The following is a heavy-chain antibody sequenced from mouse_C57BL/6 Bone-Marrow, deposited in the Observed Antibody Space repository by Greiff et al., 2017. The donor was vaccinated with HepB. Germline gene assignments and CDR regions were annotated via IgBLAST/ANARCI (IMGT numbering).Heavy chain of an antibody. D-gene: IGHD2-5*01. J-gene: IGHJ4*01. V-gene: IGHV2-2*01. CDR3: ASPAYYSNYVYYAMDY. Sequence: VKLQESGPGLVQPSQSLSITCTVSGFSLTSYGVHWVRQSPGKGLEWLGVIWSGGSTDYNAAFISRLSISKDNSKSQVFFKMNSLQADDTAIYYCASPAYYSNYVYYAMDYWGQGTSVTVSS. CDR1: GFSLTSYG. CDR2: IWSGGST.